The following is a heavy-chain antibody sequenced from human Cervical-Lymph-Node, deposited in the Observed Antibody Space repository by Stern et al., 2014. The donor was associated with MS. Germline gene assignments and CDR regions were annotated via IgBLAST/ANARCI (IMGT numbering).Heavy chain of an antibody. CDR2: SSPEDGET. J-gene: IGHJ6*02. V-gene: IGHV1-24*01. D-gene: IGHD6-19*01. CDR1: GYTLNDLS. CDR3: ASAVTGLNYYFHALDV. Sequence: QVQLVQSGAEVKKPGASVKVSCKVSGYTLNDLSLHWVRQAPGEGLEWMGGSSPEDGETIFAQGLQGRVTVTEDTSTDTAYMELSSLRSEDTAVYYCASAVTGLNYYFHALDVGGQGTTVTVA.